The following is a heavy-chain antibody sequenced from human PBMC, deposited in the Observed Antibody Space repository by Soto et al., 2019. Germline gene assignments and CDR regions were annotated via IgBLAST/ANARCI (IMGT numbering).Heavy chain of an antibody. CDR1: GGSISSGGYY. D-gene: IGHD6-13*01. CDR3: ARDQRGQQLVPGAFDI. V-gene: IGHV4-31*03. J-gene: IGHJ3*02. Sequence: SETLSLTCTVSGGSISSGGYYWSWIRQHPGKGLEWIGYIYYSGSTYYNPSLKSRVTISVDTSKNQFSLKLSSVTAADTAVYYCARDQRGQQLVPGAFDIWGQGTMVTVSS. CDR2: IYYSGST.